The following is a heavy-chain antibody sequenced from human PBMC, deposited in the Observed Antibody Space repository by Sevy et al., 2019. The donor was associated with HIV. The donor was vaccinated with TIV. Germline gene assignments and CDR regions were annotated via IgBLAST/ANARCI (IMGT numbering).Heavy chain of an antibody. CDR1: GGTFSSYA. CDR3: ARGAYDFWSLPYYYGMDV. J-gene: IGHJ6*02. CDR2: IIPIFGTA. V-gene: IGHV1-69*13. D-gene: IGHD3-3*01. Sequence: ASVKVSCKASGGTFSSYAISWVRQAPGQGLEWMGGIIPIFGTANYAQKFQGRVTITADESTSTAYMELSSLGSEDTAVYYCARGAYDFWSLPYYYGMDVWGQGTTVTVSS.